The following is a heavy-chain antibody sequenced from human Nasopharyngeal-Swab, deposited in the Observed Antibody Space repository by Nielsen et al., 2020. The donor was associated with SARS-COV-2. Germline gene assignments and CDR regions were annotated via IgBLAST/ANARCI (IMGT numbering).Heavy chain of an antibody. D-gene: IGHD1-26*01. Sequence: GGSLRLSCAASGLTFDDYAMHWVRQAPGKGLEWVSGISWNSGSIGYADSVKGRFTISRDNAKNSLYLQMNSLRAEDTALYYCAKAQGATHYYCYYGMDVWGQGTTVTVSS. V-gene: IGHV3-9*01. CDR1: GLTFDDYA. CDR3: AKAQGATHYYCYYGMDV. CDR2: ISWNSGSI. J-gene: IGHJ6*02.